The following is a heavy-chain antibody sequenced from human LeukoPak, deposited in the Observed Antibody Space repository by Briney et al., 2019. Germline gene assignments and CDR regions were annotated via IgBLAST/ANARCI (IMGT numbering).Heavy chain of an antibody. Sequence: PGGSLRLSCAASGFTFSSYSMNWVRQAPGKGLEWVSSISSSSSYIYYADSVKGRFTISRDNAKNSLYLQLNSLRAEDTAVYYCARAYNGFWTGYRIPSDYWGQGTLVTVSS. D-gene: IGHD3/OR15-3a*01. J-gene: IGHJ4*02. V-gene: IGHV3-21*01. CDR3: ARAYNGFWTGYRIPSDY. CDR1: GFTFSSYS. CDR2: ISSSSSYI.